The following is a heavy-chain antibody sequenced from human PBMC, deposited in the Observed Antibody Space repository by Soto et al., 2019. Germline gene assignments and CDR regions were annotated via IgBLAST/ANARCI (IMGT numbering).Heavy chain of an antibody. CDR1: GFTFGSNA. CDR3: VKVRHDYGDFVFDY. CDR2: ISYDGSNK. D-gene: IGHD4-17*01. V-gene: IGHV3-30*18. J-gene: IGHJ4*02. Sequence: VQLVESGGGVVQPGRSLRLSCAASGFTFGSNAMHWVRQAPGKGLEWVAGISYDGSNKNYADSVKGRFTISRDNSKNTLYLQMNSLRAEDTAVYYCVKVRHDYGDFVFDYWGQGALVTVSS.